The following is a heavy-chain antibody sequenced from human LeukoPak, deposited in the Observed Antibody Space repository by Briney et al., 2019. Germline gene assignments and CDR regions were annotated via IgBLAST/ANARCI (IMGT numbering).Heavy chain of an antibody. J-gene: IGHJ4*02. CDR2: IYRGGDT. V-gene: IGHV3-66*01. CDR3: ASDDSSGPGGY. CDR1: GFTFSSYA. D-gene: IGHD3-22*01. Sequence: GGSLRLSCAASGFTFSSYAMTWVRQAPGKGLEWVSVIYRGGDTYYADSVKGRFTISRDNSKNTLYLQMNSLRAEDTAVYYCASDDSSGPGGYWGQGTLVTVSS.